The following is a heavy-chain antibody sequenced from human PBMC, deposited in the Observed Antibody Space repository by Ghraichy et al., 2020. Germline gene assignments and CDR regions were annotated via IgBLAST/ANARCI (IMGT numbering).Heavy chain of an antibody. Sequence: SETLSLTCTVSGGSISSGGYYWSWIRQHPGKGLEWIGYIYYSGSTYYNPSLKSRVTISVDTSKNQFSLKLSSVTAADTAVYYCARNSKTVTASWNWYFDLWGRGTLVTVSS. CDR2: IYYSGST. J-gene: IGHJ2*01. CDR3: ARNSKTVTASWNWYFDL. CDR1: GGSISSGGYY. D-gene: IGHD1-14*01. V-gene: IGHV4-31*03.